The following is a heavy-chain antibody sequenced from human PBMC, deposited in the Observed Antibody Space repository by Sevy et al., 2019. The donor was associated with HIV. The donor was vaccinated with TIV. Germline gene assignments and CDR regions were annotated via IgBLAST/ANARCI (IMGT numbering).Heavy chain of an antibody. CDR2: IYYSGST. Sequence: SETLSLTCTVSGGSISSGGYYWSWIRQHPGKGLEWIGYIYYSGSTYYNPSLKSRVTISVDTSKNQFSLKLSSVTAADTAVYYCARGTRDCSRGSCFHRRNYYHYMDVWGKGTTVTVSS. CDR3: ARGTRDCSRGSCFHRRNYYHYMDV. J-gene: IGHJ6*03. CDR1: GGSISSGGYY. V-gene: IGHV4-31*03. D-gene: IGHD2-15*01.